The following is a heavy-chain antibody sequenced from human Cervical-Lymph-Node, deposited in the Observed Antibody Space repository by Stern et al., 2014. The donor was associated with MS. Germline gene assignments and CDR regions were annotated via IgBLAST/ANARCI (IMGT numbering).Heavy chain of an antibody. CDR2: ISYDGSNK. J-gene: IGHJ4*02. V-gene: IGHV3-30*18. CDR1: GFTFSSFG. Sequence: VQLMESGRGVVQPGRPLRLSCAASGFTFSSFGMDWVRQAPGTGLDREAVISYDGSNKYYADSVKGRFTISRDNSKNTLYLQMNSLRGEDTAVYYCAKDRQSLTYFFDYWGQGSLVTVSS. D-gene: IGHD3-10*01. CDR3: AKDRQSLTYFFDY.